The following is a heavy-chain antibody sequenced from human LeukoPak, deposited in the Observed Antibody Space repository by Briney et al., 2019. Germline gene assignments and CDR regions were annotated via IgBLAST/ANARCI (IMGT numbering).Heavy chain of an antibody. CDR1: GYTFTSYD. CDR3: ARTISRTRRITMIVVARGGNWFDP. D-gene: IGHD3-22*01. Sequence: ASVKVSCKASGYTFTSYDINWVRQATGQGLEWMGWMNPNSGNTGYAQKFQGRGTMTRNTSISTAYMELSSLRSEDTAVYYCARTISRTRRITMIVVARGGNWFDPWGQGTLVTVSS. V-gene: IGHV1-8*01. J-gene: IGHJ5*02. CDR2: MNPNSGNT.